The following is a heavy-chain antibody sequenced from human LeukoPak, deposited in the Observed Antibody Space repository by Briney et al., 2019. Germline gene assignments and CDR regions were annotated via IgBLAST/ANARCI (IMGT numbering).Heavy chain of an antibody. Sequence: ASVKVSCKASGYTFTSYGISWVRQAPGQGLEWMGWINPNSGGTNYAQKFQGRVTMTRDTSISTAYMELSRLRSDDTAVYYCARDSRLYCSSTSCWGYYYYYYYGMDVWGQGTTVTVSS. CDR3: ARDSRLYCSSTSCWGYYYYYYYGMDV. CDR2: INPNSGGT. CDR1: GYTFTSYG. J-gene: IGHJ6*02. D-gene: IGHD2-2*01. V-gene: IGHV1-2*02.